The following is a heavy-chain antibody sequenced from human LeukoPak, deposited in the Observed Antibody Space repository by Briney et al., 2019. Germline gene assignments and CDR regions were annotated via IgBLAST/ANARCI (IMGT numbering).Heavy chain of an antibody. V-gene: IGHV4-61*09. Sequence: PSQTLSLTCTVSGGSINSGSYYWSWIRQPAGKGLEWIGHIYTRGSTNYNPSLKSRVTVSVDTSKNQFSLKLSSVTAADTAVYYCAGSGSYFYYYYYMDVWGKGTTVTVSS. J-gene: IGHJ6*03. CDR3: AGSGSYFYYYYYMDV. CDR1: GGSINSGSYY. D-gene: IGHD1-26*01. CDR2: IYTRGST.